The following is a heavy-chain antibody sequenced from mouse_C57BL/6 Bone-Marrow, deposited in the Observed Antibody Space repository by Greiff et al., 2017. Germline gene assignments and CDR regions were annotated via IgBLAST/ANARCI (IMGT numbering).Heavy chain of an antibody. J-gene: IGHJ3*01. V-gene: IGHV1-58*01. D-gene: IGHD3-3*01. CDR1: GYTFTSYG. CDR2: IYLGNGYT. Sequence: VQLQQSGAELVRPGASVKMSCKTSGYTFTSYGINWVKQRPGQGLEWIGYIYLGNGYTEYNEKFKGKATLTSDTYSSTAYMQLSSLTSEASAIYVCASLGAYWGQGTLVTVSA. CDR3: ASLGAY.